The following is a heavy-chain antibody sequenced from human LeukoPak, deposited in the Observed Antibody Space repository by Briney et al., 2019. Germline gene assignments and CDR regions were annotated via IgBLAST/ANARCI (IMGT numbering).Heavy chain of an antibody. CDR2: INPNSGGT. CDR1: GYTFTGYY. D-gene: IGHD7-27*01. V-gene: IGHV1-2*02. Sequence: ASVKVSCKASGYTFTGYYMHWVRQPPGQGLEWMGWINPNSGGTNYAQKFQGRVTMTRDTSISTAYMELSRLRSDDTAVYYCASVLLTGEKNAFDIWGQGTMVTVSS. J-gene: IGHJ3*02. CDR3: ASVLLTGEKNAFDI.